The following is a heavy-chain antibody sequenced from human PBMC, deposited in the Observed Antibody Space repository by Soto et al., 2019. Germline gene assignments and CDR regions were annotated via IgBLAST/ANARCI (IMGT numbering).Heavy chain of an antibody. Sequence: SETLSLTCPFSVDSVSSGSYWSWIRQAPGKGLEWIGYVYYIGTTNYNPSLRSRVSISVDTSKNQFSLRLTSVTAADTAVYYCARGVAWNTIAGQWFDPWGQGTRVNVSS. CDR3: ARGVAWNTIAGQWFDP. V-gene: IGHV4-61*01. CDR2: VYYIGTT. CDR1: VDSVSSGSY. J-gene: IGHJ5*02. D-gene: IGHD2-15*01.